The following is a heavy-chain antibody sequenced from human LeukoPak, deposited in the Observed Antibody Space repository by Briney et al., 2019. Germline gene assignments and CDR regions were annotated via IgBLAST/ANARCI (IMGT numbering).Heavy chain of an antibody. J-gene: IGHJ5*02. CDR1: GGSIRSGDYY. V-gene: IGHV4-30-4*01. D-gene: IGHD2-2*01. CDR3: DREFVVVPAAMPAATYNWFDP. CDR2: IYYSGST. Sequence: PSETLSLTCTVSGGSIRSGDYYWSWIRQPPGKGLEWIGYIYYSGSTYYNPSLKSRVTISVDTSKNQFSLKLSSVTAADTAVYYCDREFVVVPAAMPAATYNWFDPWGQGTLVTVSS.